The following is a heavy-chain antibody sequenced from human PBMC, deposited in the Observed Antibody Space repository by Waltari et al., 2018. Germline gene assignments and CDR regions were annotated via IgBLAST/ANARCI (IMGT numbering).Heavy chain of an antibody. J-gene: IGHJ4*02. CDR2: IYHSGST. CDR3: ARHGTYCSGGSCYIY. Sequence: QVQLQESGPGLVKPSETLSLTCAVSGYSISSGYYWGWIRQPPGKGLEWSGSIYHSGSTYYNPSLKSRVTISVDTSKNQFSLKLSSVTAADTAVYYCARHGTYCSGGSCYIYWGQGTLVTVSS. CDR1: GYSISSGYY. V-gene: IGHV4-38-2*01. D-gene: IGHD2-15*01.